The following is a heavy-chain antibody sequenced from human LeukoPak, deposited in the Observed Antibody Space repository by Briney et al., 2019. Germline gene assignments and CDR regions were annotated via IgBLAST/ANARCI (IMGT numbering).Heavy chain of an antibody. D-gene: IGHD3-22*01. CDR3: AKDMGSYYYDSSGYCDAFDI. J-gene: IGHJ3*02. V-gene: IGHV3-74*01. CDR2: INPDESDK. CDR1: RFTFSVHW. Sequence: GGSLRLSCSASRFTFSVHWMHWVRQAPGKGLEWVSRINPDESDKAYADSVKGRFTISRDNAKNSLYLQMNSLRAEDTALYYCAKDMGSYYYDSSGYCDAFDIWGQGTMVTVSS.